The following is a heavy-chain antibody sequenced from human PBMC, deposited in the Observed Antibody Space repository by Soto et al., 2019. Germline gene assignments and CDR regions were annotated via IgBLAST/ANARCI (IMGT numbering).Heavy chain of an antibody. CDR3: ARITPGDSLWLDP. Sequence: SGPTLVNPTQTLTLTCTFSGFSLSSSGMCVSWIRQPPGKALEWLALINWDDDKFYSTSLRTRLTISKDTSKNQVVLTMTNMAPVDKATYYCARITPGDSLWLDPWGPVTLLTLSS. CDR2: INWDDDK. CDR1: GFSLSSSGMC. D-gene: IGHD2-15*01. V-gene: IGHV2-70*01. J-gene: IGHJ5*02.